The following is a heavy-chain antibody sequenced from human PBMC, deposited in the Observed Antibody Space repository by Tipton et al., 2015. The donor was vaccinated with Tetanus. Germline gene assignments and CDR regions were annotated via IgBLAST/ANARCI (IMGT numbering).Heavy chain of an antibody. D-gene: IGHD2-8*01. J-gene: IGHJ6*02. CDR2: IDPNSGGT. V-gene: IGHV1-2*02. CDR3: ARDRGVCIYYGMDG. CDR1: GYTFTGYY. Sequence: QLVQSGAEVKKPGASVKVSCKASGYTFTGYYIYWVRQAPGQGLEWMGWIDPNSGGTVYAQKFQGRVTMTRDTSISTAYMELRSLRSDDAAVYYCARDRGVCIYYGMDGWGPGSTVTVS.